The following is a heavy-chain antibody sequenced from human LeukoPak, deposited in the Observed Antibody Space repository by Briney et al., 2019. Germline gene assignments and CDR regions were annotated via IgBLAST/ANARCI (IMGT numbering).Heavy chain of an antibody. D-gene: IGHD3-22*01. J-gene: IGHJ4*02. CDR3: AKECYYDSSGYSHTGFDY. CDR2: ISGSGDST. V-gene: IGHV3-23*01. Sequence: PGGSLRLSCAASGFTFSSYAMSWVRQAPGKGLEWVSAISGSGDSTYYADSVKGRFTISRDNSKNTLYLQMNSLRAEDTAVYYCAKECYYDSSGYSHTGFDYWGQGTLVTVSS. CDR1: GFTFSSYA.